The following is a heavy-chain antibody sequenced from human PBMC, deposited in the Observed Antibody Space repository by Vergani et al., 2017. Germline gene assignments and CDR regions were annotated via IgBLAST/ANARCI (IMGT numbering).Heavy chain of an antibody. V-gene: IGHV4-59*11. Sequence: QVQLVESGGGVVQPGTSLRLSCVVSGFALNRHAMYWVRQAPGKGLEWIGSIHYSENTNYNPSLKTPVTISVDTSKNQFSLTLTSVTAADTALYYCASDTHSGQRADRWGQGILVTVTS. CDR3: ASDTHSGQRADR. CDR2: IHYSENT. D-gene: IGHD6-19*01. CDR1: GFALNRHA. J-gene: IGHJ5*02.